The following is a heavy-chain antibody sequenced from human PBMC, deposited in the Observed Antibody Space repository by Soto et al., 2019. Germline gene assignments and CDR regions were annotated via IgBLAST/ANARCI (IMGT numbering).Heavy chain of an antibody. V-gene: IGHV3-74*01. J-gene: IGHJ6*03. Sequence: EVQLVESGGGLVQPGGSLRLSCAASGFTFSDYWMHWVRQAPGKGLEWVSRIKRDGSTTNYADSVKGRFTISRDNAKNTLYLEMNSLRVEDTADYYCARGAINYDYEDVRGKGTTVTVSS. CDR1: GFTFSDYW. CDR3: ARGAINYDYEDV. CDR2: IKRDGSTT.